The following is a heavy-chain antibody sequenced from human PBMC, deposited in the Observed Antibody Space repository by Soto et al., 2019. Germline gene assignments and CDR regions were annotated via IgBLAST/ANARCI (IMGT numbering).Heavy chain of an antibody. CDR1: GFTFSSYG. V-gene: IGHV3-33*01. CDR2: IWYDGSNK. J-gene: IGHJ4*02. Sequence: QVQLVESGGGVVQPGRSLILSCAASGFTFSSYGMHWVRQAPGKGLEWVAIIWYDGSNKYYADSVKGRFTISRDNPKNTLYLHMNSLRAEDTAVYYCARDGEGGSVLDYWGQGNLVTVSS. CDR3: ARDGEGGSVLDY. D-gene: IGHD2-15*01.